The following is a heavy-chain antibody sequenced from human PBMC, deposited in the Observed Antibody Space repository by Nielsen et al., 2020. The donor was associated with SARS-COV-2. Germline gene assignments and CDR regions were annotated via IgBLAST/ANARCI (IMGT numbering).Heavy chain of an antibody. V-gene: IGHV3-23*01. CDR2: ISGSGDST. CDR1: GFSFTSYA. CDR3: AKGKRFLEWLHYYYAMDV. J-gene: IGHJ6*02. Sequence: GSLRLSCAASGFSFTSYAMTWVRQAAGKGLEWVSAISGSGDSTYYADSVKGHFTISRDNSNNTVYLQMNSLRADDTAVYYCAKGKRFLEWLHYYYAMDVWGQGTTVTVSS. D-gene: IGHD3-3*01.